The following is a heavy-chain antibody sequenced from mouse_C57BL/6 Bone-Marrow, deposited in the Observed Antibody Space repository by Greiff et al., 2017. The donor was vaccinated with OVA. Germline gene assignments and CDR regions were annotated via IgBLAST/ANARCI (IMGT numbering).Heavy chain of an antibody. CDR3: ARWYDYDEGDWYFDV. Sequence: EVQLQQSGPVLVKPGPSVKISCKASGFTFTDYYMHWVKQSHGKSLEWIGLVYPYNGGTSYHQKFKGKATLTVDTSSSTAYMELNSLTSEDSAVYYCARWYDYDEGDWYFDVWGTGTTVTVSA. J-gene: IGHJ1*03. D-gene: IGHD2-4*01. CDR2: VYPYNGGT. V-gene: IGHV1-36*01. CDR1: GFTFTDYY.